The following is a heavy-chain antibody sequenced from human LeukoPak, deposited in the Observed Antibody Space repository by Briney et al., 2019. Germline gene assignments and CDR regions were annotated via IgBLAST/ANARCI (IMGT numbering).Heavy chain of an antibody. CDR1: GGSFSGYY. V-gene: IGHV4-34*01. CDR2: INHSGST. D-gene: IGHD6-19*01. CDR3: ARYVGSAGHYPYYYYHYMDV. J-gene: IGHJ6*03. Sequence: PSETLSLTCAVYGGSFSGYYWSWIRQPPGKGLEWIGEINHSGSTNYNPSLKSRVTISVDTSKNQFSLKLSSVTAADTAVYYCARYVGSAGHYPYYYYHYMDVWGKGTTVTVSS.